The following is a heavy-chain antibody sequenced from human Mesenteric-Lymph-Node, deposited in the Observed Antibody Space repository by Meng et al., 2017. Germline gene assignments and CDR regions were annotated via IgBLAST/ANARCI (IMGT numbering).Heavy chain of an antibody. J-gene: IGHJ3*02. CDR2: VSYDGSNK. D-gene: IGHD1-20*01. Sequence: GESLKISCAASGFSFSNYAMHWVRQAPGKGLEWVAIVSYDGSNKIYLDSVRGRFTISRDNSKNTLYLQLDSLRPEDTAVYYCARRRVTGRISDAIDIWGQGTMVTVSS. CDR1: GFSFSNYA. V-gene: IGHV3-30-3*01. CDR3: ARRRVTGRISDAIDI.